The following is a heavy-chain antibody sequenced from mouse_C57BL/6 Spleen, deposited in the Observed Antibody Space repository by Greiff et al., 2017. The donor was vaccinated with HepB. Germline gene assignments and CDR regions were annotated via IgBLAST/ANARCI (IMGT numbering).Heavy chain of an antibody. V-gene: IGHV3-6*01. Sequence: EVKLQESGPGLVKPSQSLSLTCSVTGYSITSGYYWNWIRQFPGNKLEWMGYISYDGSNNYNPSLKNRISITRDTSKNQFFLKLNSVTTEDTATYYCANYYGSSSHWYFDVWGTGTTVTVSS. D-gene: IGHD1-1*01. CDR3: ANYYGSSSHWYFDV. J-gene: IGHJ1*03. CDR1: GYSITSGYY. CDR2: ISYDGSN.